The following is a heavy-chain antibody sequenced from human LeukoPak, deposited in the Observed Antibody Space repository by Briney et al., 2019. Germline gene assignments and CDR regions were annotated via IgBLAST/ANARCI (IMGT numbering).Heavy chain of an antibody. CDR2: IYYSGST. J-gene: IGHJ5*02. D-gene: IGHD3-3*01. V-gene: IGHV4-39*07. CDR3: ARDNYDFWSGYVNWFDP. CDR1: GGSISSSSYY. Sequence: SETLSLTCTVSGGSISSSSYYWGWIRQPPGKGLEWIGSIYYSGSTYYNPSLKSRVTISVDTSKNQFSLKLSSVTAADTAVYYCARDNYDFWSGYVNWFDPWGQGTLVTVSS.